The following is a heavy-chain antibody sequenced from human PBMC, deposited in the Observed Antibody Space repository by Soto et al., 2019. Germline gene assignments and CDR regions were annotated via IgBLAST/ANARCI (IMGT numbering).Heavy chain of an antibody. CDR1: VFSIIIYY. D-gene: IGHD3-9*01. CDR2: IYYSGST. V-gene: IGHV4-59*01. Sequence: PSATXSLTCTFSVFSIIIYYCIWIRHPPGKGLECIGYIYYSGSTNYNPSLKSRVTISVDTSKNQFSLKLSSVTAADTAVYYCERSYYDILTGGLDWLETWGQGTLV. J-gene: IGHJ5*02. CDR3: ERSYYDILTGGLDWLET.